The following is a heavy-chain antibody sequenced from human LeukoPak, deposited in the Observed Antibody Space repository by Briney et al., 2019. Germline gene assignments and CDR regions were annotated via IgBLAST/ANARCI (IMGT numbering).Heavy chain of an antibody. Sequence: SGTLSLTCAVSGGSISSSNWWSWVRQPPGKGLEWIGEIYHSGSTNYNPSLKSRVTISVDTSKNQFSLKLSSVTAADTAVYYCARGPIPDIVVVPAAISDEKSFDYWGQGTLVTVSS. CDR1: GGSISSSNW. CDR2: IYHSGST. CDR3: ARGPIPDIVVVPAAISDEKSFDY. J-gene: IGHJ4*02. D-gene: IGHD2-2*02. V-gene: IGHV4-4*02.